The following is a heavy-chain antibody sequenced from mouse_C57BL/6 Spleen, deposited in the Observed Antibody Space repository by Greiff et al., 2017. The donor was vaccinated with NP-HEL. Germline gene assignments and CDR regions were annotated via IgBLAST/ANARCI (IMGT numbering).Heavy chain of an antibody. Sequence: EVQLQQSGPELVKPGASVKISCKASGYSFTGYYMNWVKHSPEKSLAWIGEINPSTGGTTYNQKFKAKATLIVDKSSSTAYMQLKSLTSEDSAVYYCARRHSSTFAYWGQGTLVTVSA. CDR3: ARRHSSTFAY. CDR2: INPSTGGT. D-gene: IGHD3-1*01. V-gene: IGHV1-42*01. CDR1: GYSFTGYY. J-gene: IGHJ3*01.